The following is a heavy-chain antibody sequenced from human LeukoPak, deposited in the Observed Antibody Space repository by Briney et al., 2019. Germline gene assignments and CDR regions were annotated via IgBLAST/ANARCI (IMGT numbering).Heavy chain of an antibody. Sequence: YPSETLSLTCTVSGGSISSYYRSWIRQPPGKGLEWIGYIYYSGSTNYNPSLKSRVTISVDTSKNQFSLKLSSVTAADTAVYYCARANYYDSSGEFDYWGQGTLVTVSS. CDR2: IYYSGST. V-gene: IGHV4-59*01. J-gene: IGHJ4*02. CDR3: ARANYYDSSGEFDY. CDR1: GGSISSYY. D-gene: IGHD3-22*01.